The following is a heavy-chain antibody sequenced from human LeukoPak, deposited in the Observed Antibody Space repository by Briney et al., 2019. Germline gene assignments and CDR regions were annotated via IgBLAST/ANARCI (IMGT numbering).Heavy chain of an antibody. CDR1: GGSISSGGYY. D-gene: IGHD2-2*01. V-gene: IGHV4-31*03. J-gene: IGHJ6*02. CDR2: IYYSGST. CDR3: ARGPPAKPGTGYYYGMDV. Sequence: PSETLSLTCTVSGGSISSGGYYWSWLRQHPGKGLEWIGYIYYSGSTYYNPSLKSRVTISVDTSKNQFSLKLSSVAAADTAVYYCARGPPAKPGTGYYYGMDVWGQGTTVTVSS.